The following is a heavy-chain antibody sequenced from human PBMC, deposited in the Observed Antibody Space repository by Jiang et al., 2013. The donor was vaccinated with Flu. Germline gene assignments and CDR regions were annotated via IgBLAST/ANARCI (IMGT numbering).Heavy chain of an antibody. Sequence: QSGAEVKKPGASVKVSCKVSGYTLTELSMHWVRQAPGKGLEWMGGFDPEDGETIYAQKFQGRVTMTEDTSTDTAYMELSSLRSEDTAVYYCATAPLQSDSSGLAFDIWGQGTMVTVSS. D-gene: IGHD3-22*01. J-gene: IGHJ3*02. CDR3: ATAPLQSDSSGLAFDI. CDR1: GYTLTELS. V-gene: IGHV1-24*01. CDR2: FDPEDGET.